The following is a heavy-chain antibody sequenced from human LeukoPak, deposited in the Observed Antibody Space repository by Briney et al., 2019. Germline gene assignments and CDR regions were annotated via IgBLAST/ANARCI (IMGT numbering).Heavy chain of an antibody. CDR2: IYYSGST. CDR1: GGSISSYY. CDR3: ARVRTGKSGSGRTSDY. V-gene: IGHV4-59*01. D-gene: IGHD3-10*01. Sequence: PSXXXXLTCTVSGGSISSYYWSWIRQPTGKGLEWIGYIYYSGSTNYNPSLKSRVTISVDTSKNQFSLKLSSVTAADTAVYYCARVRTGKSGSGRTSDYWGQGTLVTVSS. J-gene: IGHJ4*02.